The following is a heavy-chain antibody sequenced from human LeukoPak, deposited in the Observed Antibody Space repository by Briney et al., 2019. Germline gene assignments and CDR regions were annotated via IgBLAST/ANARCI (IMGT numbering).Heavy chain of an antibody. V-gene: IGHV4-34*01. CDR3: ARESNSVFNY. CDR1: GGSFSGYY. D-gene: IGHD5-18*01. Sequence: SETLSLSCAVYGGSFSGYYVRWIRQPPGKGLEWIGEINNSGSTNYNPSLKSRVTISVDTSKNQFSLKLSSVVAADTAVYYCARESNSVFNYWGQGTLVTVSS. CDR2: INNSGST. J-gene: IGHJ4*02.